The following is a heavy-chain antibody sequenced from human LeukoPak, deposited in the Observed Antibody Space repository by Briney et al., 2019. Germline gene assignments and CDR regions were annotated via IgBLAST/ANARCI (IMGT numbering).Heavy chain of an antibody. CDR3: ARGKRGISIPVSYYYDGIDV. V-gene: IGHV3-74*01. CDR2: INSDGSST. J-gene: IGHJ6*02. CDR1: GFSFNNYW. Sequence: GESLRLSCAGSGFSFNNYWMQWVRQPPGKGLVWVSRINSDGSSTNYADSVKGRFTISRDNAKNTLYLQMNSLRADDTAVYYCARGKRGISIPVSYYYDGIDVWGQGTTVTVSS. D-gene: IGHD6-19*01.